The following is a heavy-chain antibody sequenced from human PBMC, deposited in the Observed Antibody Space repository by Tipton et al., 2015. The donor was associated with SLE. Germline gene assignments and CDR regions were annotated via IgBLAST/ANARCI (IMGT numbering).Heavy chain of an antibody. CDR2: IYSGGST. CDR1: GGSISSYY. J-gene: IGHJ4*02. D-gene: IGHD1-26*01. CDR3: ASGWELPFDY. Sequence: LSLTCTVSGGSISSYYWSWIRQPPGKGLEWVSVIYSGGSTYYADSVRGRFTISRDNSKNTLYLQMNSLRAEDTAVYYCASGWELPFDYWGQGTLVTVSS. V-gene: IGHV3-53*05.